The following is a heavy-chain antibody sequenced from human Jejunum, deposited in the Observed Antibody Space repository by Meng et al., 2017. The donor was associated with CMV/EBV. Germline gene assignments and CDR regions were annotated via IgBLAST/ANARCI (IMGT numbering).Heavy chain of an antibody. J-gene: IGHJ4*02. V-gene: IGHV3-23*01. CDR1: GLTCSSYA. CDR2: ISVSDSIT. CDR3: ATRDGQWLVPFHY. D-gene: IGHD6-19*01. Sequence: CAAYGLTCSSYAMSWVRQAPGKGLEWVSSISVSDSITYYADSVRGRFTISRDNSKNTLYLQINSLRPDDTAVYYCATRDGQWLVPFHYWGQGTLVTVSS.